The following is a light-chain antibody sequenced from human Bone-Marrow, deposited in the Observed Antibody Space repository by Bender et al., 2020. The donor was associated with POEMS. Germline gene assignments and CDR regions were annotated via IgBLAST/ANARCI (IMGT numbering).Light chain of an antibody. CDR3: QSYDSNLSLWV. V-gene: IGLV1-44*01. CDR2: SIN. J-gene: IGLJ3*02. Sequence: QPVLTQPPSASGSPGQTVIISCSGSSSNIESNTVNWYQQLPGTAPKLLIYSINQRPSGVPDRISGSKSGTSASLAITGLQAEDEADYYCQSYDSNLSLWVFGGGTKLTVL. CDR1: SSNIESNT.